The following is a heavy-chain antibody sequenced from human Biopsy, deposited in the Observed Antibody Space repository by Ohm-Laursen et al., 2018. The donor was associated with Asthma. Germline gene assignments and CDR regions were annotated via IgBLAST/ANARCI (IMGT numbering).Heavy chain of an antibody. CDR1: GGTFNTYV. CDR2: INSVFGTT. J-gene: IGHJ4*02. V-gene: IGHV1-69*01. Sequence: GSSVKVSCKSLGGTFNTYVTGWVRQAPGQGLEWMGGINSVFGTTTYPQKFQDRVTITADDSTSTVYMELSSLRSEDTAMYYCARKAGSCISRTCYSLDFWGQGTLVTVSS. CDR3: ARKAGSCISRTCYSLDF. D-gene: IGHD2-2*01.